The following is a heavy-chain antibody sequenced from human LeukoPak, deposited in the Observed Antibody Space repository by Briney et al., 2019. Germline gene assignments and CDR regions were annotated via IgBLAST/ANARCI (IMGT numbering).Heavy chain of an antibody. V-gene: IGHV1-2*02. CDR3: ARDVSAAGLSDY. CDR1: GYTFTGYY. J-gene: IGHJ4*02. CDR2: INPNSGGT. Sequence: ASVKVSCKASGYTFTGYYMHWVRQAPGQGLEWMGWINPNSGGTNYAQKFQGRVTMTRDTSISTAYMELSRLRSDDTAVYYCARDVSAAGLSDYWGQGTLVTVSS. D-gene: IGHD6-13*01.